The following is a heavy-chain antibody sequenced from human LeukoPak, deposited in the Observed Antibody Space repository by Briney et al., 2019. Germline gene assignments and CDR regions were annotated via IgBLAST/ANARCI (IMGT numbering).Heavy chain of an antibody. CDR2: MNPNSGNT. V-gene: IGHV1-8*03. D-gene: IGHD1-26*01. Sequence: ASVKVSCKASGYTFTSYDINWVRQATGQGLEWMGWMNPNSGNTGYAQKFQGRVTITRNTSISTAYMELSSLRSEDTAVYYCAKDRSIGTYYTFDSWGQGTLVTVSS. J-gene: IGHJ4*02. CDR1: GYTFTSYD. CDR3: AKDRSIGTYYTFDS.